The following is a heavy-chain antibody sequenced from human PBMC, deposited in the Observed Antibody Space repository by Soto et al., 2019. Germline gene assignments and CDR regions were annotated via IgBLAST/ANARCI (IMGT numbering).Heavy chain of an antibody. CDR3: GRGALRLWDLNRHPADY. J-gene: IGHJ4*02. CDR1: GYTFTSYG. V-gene: IGHV1-18*01. Sequence: QVQLVQSGAEVKKPGASVKVSCKASGYTFTSYGISWVRQAPGQGLEWMGWISAYNGKTNYAQKLQGRVTMTTDTSKSTAYEELRSLRSDDTAVYYCGRGALRLWDLNRHPADYWGQGTLVTVSS. CDR2: ISAYNGKT. D-gene: IGHD3-16*01.